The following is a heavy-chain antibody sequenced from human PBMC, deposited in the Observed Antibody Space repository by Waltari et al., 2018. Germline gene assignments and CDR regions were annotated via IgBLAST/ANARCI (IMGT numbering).Heavy chain of an antibody. J-gene: IGHJ4*02. CDR2: IYYSGST. D-gene: IGHD3-10*01. Sequence: QVQLQESGPGLVKPSETLSLTCTVSGGSISSHYWSWIRQPPGKGLAGIGYIYYSGSTNYNPSLKSRVTISVDTSKNQFSLKLSSVTAADTAVYYCARLSFRESNYWGQGTLVTVSS. CDR1: GGSISSHY. CDR3: ARLSFRESNY. V-gene: IGHV4-59*11.